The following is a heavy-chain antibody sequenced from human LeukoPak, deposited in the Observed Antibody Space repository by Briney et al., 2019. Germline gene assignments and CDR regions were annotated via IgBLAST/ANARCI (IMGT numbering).Heavy chain of an antibody. J-gene: IGHJ3*02. D-gene: IGHD6-13*01. CDR2: IYHSGST. Sequence: PSETLSLTCAVSGGSISSSNWWSWVRQPPGKGLEWIGEIYHSGSTNYNPSLKSRVTISVDKSKNQFSLKLSSVTAADTAVYYCARDPAGRSAPGDAFDIWGQGTMVTVSS. CDR3: ARDPAGRSAPGDAFDI. CDR1: GGSISSSNW. V-gene: IGHV4-4*02.